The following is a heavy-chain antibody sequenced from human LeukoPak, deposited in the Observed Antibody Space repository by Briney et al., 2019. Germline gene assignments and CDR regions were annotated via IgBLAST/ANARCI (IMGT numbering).Heavy chain of an antibody. CDR3: ARDSSPDAFDI. CDR1: GYSFTSYW. J-gene: IGHJ3*02. V-gene: IGHV5-51*01. CDR2: IYSGDSDT. Sequence: GESLKVSCKGSGYSFTSYWIGWVRQMPGKGLEWMGIIYSGDSDTRYSPSFQGQVTISADKSISTAYLQWSSLKASDTAMYYCARDSSPDAFDIWGQGTMVTVSS. D-gene: IGHD4-11*01.